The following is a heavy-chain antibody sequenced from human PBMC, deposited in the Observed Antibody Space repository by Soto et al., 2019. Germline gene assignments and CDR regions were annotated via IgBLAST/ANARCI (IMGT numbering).Heavy chain of an antibody. Sequence: EVQLVESGGALVRPGGSLRLSCAASGFPFSRSFMHWVRQAPGKGLVWVARVNTDGSATVYAGSVKGRFTISRDNAKNSLYLQMNSLRVDDTAMYFCARVRCSGGDCFYDYWGQGTLVTVSS. J-gene: IGHJ4*02. V-gene: IGHV3-74*01. CDR1: GFPFSRSF. CDR2: VNTDGSAT. D-gene: IGHD2-21*02. CDR3: ARVRCSGGDCFYDY.